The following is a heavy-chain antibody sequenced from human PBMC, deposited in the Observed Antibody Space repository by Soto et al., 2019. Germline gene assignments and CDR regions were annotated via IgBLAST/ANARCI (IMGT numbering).Heavy chain of an antibody. CDR1: GGSFSGYY. CDR3: GGGGQTATDAFDI. J-gene: IGHJ3*02. V-gene: IGHV4-34*01. CDR2: INHSGST. Sequence: SETLSLTCAVYGGSFSGYYWSWIRQPPGKGLEWIGEINHSGSTNYNPSLKSRVTISVDTPKNQFSLKLSSVTAADTAVYSWGGGGQTATDAFDIWGQGTMVTVSS.